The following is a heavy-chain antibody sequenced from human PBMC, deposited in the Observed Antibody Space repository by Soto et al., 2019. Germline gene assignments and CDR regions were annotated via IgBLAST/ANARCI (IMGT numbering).Heavy chain of an antibody. CDR3: ATGSYYYDSSGYSPLDY. D-gene: IGHD3-22*01. Sequence: GASVKVSCKVSGYTLTELSTHWVRQAPGKGLEWMGGFDPEDGETIYAQKFQGRVTMTEDTSTDTAYMELSSLRSEDTAVYYCATGSYYYDSSGYSPLDYWGQGTLVTVSS. J-gene: IGHJ4*02. CDR2: FDPEDGET. CDR1: GYTLTELS. V-gene: IGHV1-24*01.